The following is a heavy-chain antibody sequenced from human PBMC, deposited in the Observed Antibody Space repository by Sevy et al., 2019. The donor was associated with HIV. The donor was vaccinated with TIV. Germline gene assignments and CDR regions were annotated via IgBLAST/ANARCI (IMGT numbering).Heavy chain of an antibody. V-gene: IGHV3-48*03. CDR1: GFTFRSYE. CDR3: ARVDANYDNGFDP. J-gene: IGHJ5*02. Sequence: GGSLRLSCEASGFTFRSYEMNWVRQAPGKGLEWVSYISSSGSIIYYADSVKGRFTISRDNAKNSLCTQMNSLRAEDTAVYYCARVDANYDNGFDPWGQGTLVTVSS. D-gene: IGHD3-22*01. CDR2: ISSSGSII.